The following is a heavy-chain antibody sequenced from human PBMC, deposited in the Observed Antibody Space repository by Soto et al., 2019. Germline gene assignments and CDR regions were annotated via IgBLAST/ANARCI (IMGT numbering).Heavy chain of an antibody. V-gene: IGHV3-48*03. CDR1: GLSFSTYE. J-gene: IGHJ4*02. D-gene: IGHD2-15*01. CDR3: ARDPFCSGGNCYRNL. Sequence: EVQLVESGGTFVQPGGSLRLSCAASGLSFSTYEMNWFRQAPGKGLEWVSYISTSANTMEYADSVKGRFTSSRANAKNSVYLQMDSVRAEATAVYYCARDPFCSGGNCYRNLWGQGTLVTVSS. CDR2: ISTSANTM.